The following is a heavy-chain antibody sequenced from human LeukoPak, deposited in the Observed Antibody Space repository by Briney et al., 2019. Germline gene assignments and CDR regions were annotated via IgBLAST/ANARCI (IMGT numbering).Heavy chain of an antibody. V-gene: IGHV3-53*01. CDR1: GITVSSNY. D-gene: IGHD6-19*01. Sequence: GGSLRLSCAASGITVSSNYMSWVRQAPGKGLEWVAVIYSDGRTYYADSVKGRFTISSDSSKNTLYLQMNSLRVEDTAVYYCARSRRAVDFDYWGQGTLVTVSS. CDR2: IYSDGRT. CDR3: ARSRRAVDFDY. J-gene: IGHJ4*02.